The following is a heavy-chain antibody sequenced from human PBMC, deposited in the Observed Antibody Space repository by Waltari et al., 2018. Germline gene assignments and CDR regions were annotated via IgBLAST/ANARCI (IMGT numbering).Heavy chain of an antibody. J-gene: IGHJ4*02. D-gene: IGHD2-8*01. CDR2: IYHSGST. CDR1: GGSISSSNW. V-gene: IGHV4-4*02. CDR3: ARGVLYNYFDY. Sequence: QVQLQESGPGLVKPSGTLSLTCAVSGGSISSSNWWSWVRQPPGKGLEWIGEIYHSGSTNHNQSLKSLVTISVDKSKNQFSLKLSSVTAADTAVYYCARGVLYNYFDYWGQGTLVTVSS.